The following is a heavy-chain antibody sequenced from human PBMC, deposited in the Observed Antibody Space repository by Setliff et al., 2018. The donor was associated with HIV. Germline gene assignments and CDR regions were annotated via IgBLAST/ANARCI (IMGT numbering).Heavy chain of an antibody. CDR2: ISWNGGYI. V-gene: IGHV3-9*02. CDR1: GFTSNYA. CDR3: ARASNYDLMTALGSF. Sequence: QPGGSLRLSCEGSGFTSNYAMHWVRQAPGKGLEWVAGISWNGGYIGSADSVRGRFIISRDNDKKSLYLQMNSLRPEDTALYYCARASNYDLMTALGSFWGQGTLVTVSS. J-gene: IGHJ1*01. D-gene: IGHD3-9*01.